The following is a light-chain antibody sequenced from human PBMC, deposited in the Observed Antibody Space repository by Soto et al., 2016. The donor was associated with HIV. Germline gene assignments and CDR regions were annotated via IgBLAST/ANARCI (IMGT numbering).Light chain of an antibody. CDR3: QQSYSAPPKYT. Sequence: DIQVTQSPSSLSASVGDTVTITCRASESISTYLNWYQQKPGRAPKLLIYAASRLQNGVPSRFSGSGSGTDFTLTISSLQLEDFATYYCQQSYSAPPKYTFGQGTKLE. J-gene: IGKJ2*01. CDR2: AAS. CDR1: ESISTY. V-gene: IGKV1-39*01.